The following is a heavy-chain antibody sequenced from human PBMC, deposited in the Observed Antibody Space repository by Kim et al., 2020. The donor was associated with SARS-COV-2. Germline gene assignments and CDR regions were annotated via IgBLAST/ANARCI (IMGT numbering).Heavy chain of an antibody. V-gene: IGHV3-48*01. J-gene: IGHJ4*02. CDR1: GFTFSSYS. CDR2: ISSSSSNI. Sequence: GGSLRLSCAASGFTFSSYSMNWVRQAPGKGLEWVSYISSSSSNIYYADSVKGRFTISRDNAKNSLYLQMNSLRAEDTAGYYCARVLTDYGDYYFEYWGQGTLVTLSS. D-gene: IGHD4-17*01. CDR3: ARVLTDYGDYYFEY.